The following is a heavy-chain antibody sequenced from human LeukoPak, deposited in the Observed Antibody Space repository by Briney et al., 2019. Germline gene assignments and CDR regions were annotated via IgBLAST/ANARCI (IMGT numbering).Heavy chain of an antibody. Sequence: ASVKVFCKASGYTFTGYYMHWVRQAPGQGLEWMGWINPNSGGTNYAQKFQGRVTMTRDTSISTAYMELSRLRSDDTAVYYCARLEQWLGAEYFQHWGQGTLVTVSS. CDR1: GYTFTGYY. D-gene: IGHD6-19*01. V-gene: IGHV1-2*02. CDR3: ARLEQWLGAEYFQH. J-gene: IGHJ1*01. CDR2: INPNSGGT.